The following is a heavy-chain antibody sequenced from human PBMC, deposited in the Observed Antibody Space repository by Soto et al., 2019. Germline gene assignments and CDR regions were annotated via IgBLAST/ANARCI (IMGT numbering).Heavy chain of an antibody. J-gene: IGHJ4*02. CDR3: ATIVGGNDY. CDR2: IYSSGNA. D-gene: IGHD1-26*01. V-gene: IGHV4-4*07. CDR1: GGSIYTYS. Sequence: SETLSLTCTVSGGSIYTYSWTWLRQPAGKGLEWIGHIYSSGNANYNPSHKSRVSMSVDTSNNQFSLKLNSVTAGDVVVYYWATIVGGNDYWGQGALVIVS.